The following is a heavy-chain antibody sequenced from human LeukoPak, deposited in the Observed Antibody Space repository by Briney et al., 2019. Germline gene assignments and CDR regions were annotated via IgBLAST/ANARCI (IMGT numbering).Heavy chain of an antibody. Sequence: PSETLSLTCTVSGGSISSSSYYWAWIRQPPGKGLEWIGSAYFIGRTNYDPSFKSRVTISVDTSKNQFSLKLSSVTAADTAVYYCARRGNRNYVLDYWGQGTLAIVSS. D-gene: IGHD1-7*01. CDR3: ARRGNRNYVLDY. J-gene: IGHJ4*02. V-gene: IGHV4-39*01. CDR2: AYFIGRT. CDR1: GGSISSSSYY.